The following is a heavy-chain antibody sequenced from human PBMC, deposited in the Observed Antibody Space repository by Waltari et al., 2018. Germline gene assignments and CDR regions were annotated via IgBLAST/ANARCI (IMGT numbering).Heavy chain of an antibody. CDR2: IYTSGST. CDR3: ARCTVGNYYYGMDV. Sequence: QVQLQESGPGLVKPSQTLSLTCTVSVGSISSGSYYWSWIRQPAGKGLECIGYIYTSGSTNYNPSLKSRVTISVDTSKNQFSLKLSSVTAADTAVYYCARCTVGNYYYGMDVWGQGTTVTVSS. J-gene: IGHJ6*02. V-gene: IGHV4-61*09. D-gene: IGHD4-17*01. CDR1: VGSISSGSYY.